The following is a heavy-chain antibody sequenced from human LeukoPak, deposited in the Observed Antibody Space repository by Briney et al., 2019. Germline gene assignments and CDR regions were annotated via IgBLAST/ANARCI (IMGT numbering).Heavy chain of an antibody. CDR2: ISYDGSNK. J-gene: IGHJ3*02. CDR1: GFTFSSYA. D-gene: IGHD5-18*01. V-gene: IGHV3-30-3*01. Sequence: GRSLRLSCAASGFTFSSYAMHWVRQAPGKGLEWVAVISYDGSNKYYADSVKGRFTISRDSSKNTLYLQMNSLRAEDTAVYYCARGGRGYSAWDDAFDIWGQGTMVTVSS. CDR3: ARGGRGYSAWDDAFDI.